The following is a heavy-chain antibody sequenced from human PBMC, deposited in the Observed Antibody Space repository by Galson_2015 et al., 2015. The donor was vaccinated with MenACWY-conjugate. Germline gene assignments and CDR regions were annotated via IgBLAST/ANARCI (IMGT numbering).Heavy chain of an antibody. D-gene: IGHD2-15*01. CDR1: GFSLSTSGVG. V-gene: IGHV2-5*02. CDR3: SRTGATPGDY. J-gene: IGHJ4*02. Sequence: LVKPTQTLTLTCTFSGFSLSTSGVGVGWIRQPPGKALEWLALIYWDDDKRYSPSLRSRLTITKDTSKSHVVLTMTNMDPVDTATYYCSRTGATPGDYWGQGTLVTVSS. CDR2: IYWDDDK.